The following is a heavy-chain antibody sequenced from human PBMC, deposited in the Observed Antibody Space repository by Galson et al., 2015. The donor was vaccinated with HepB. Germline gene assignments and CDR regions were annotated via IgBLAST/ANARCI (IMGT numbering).Heavy chain of an antibody. J-gene: IGHJ5*02. V-gene: IGHV3-21*01. Sequence: SLRLSCAASGFTFSTHTMNWVRQAPGKGLEWVSAIYSSSDYIYYADSVKGRFTISRDNAKNSLFLQMNNLRVEDTAVYYCAPGRDGYNYRAWGQGTPVTVSS. D-gene: IGHD5-24*01. CDR2: IYSSSDYI. CDR1: GFTFSTHT. CDR3: APGRDGYNYRA.